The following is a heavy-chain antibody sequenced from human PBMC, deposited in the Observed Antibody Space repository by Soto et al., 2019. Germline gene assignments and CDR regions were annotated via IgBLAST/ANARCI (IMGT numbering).Heavy chain of an antibody. CDR2: IKTKTDGGTT. CDR1: GFTFNGAW. CDR3: TTERCTGTNCYVKNAFDS. J-gene: IGHJ3*02. D-gene: IGHD2-2*01. Sequence: KTGGSLRLSCAASGFTFNGAWMTWVRQAPGKGLEWVGRIKTKTDGGTTDYAAPVKGRFTISRDDSKNTVYLQMNSLKIEDTGVYYCTTERCTGTNCYVKNAFDSWGQGTMVTVSS. V-gene: IGHV3-15*01.